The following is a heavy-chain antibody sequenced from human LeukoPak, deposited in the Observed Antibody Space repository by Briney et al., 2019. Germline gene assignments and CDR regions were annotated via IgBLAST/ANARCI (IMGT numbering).Heavy chain of an antibody. J-gene: IGHJ4*02. CDR1: GGSISSSNW. CDR3: ARDMHVGPPEYYFDY. CDR2: IYHSGST. Sequence: PSGTLSLTCAVSGGSISSSNWWSWVRQPPGKGLEWIGEIYHSGSTNYNPSLKSRVTISVDKSKNQFSLKLSSVTAADTAVYYCARDMHVGPPEYYFDYWGQGTLVTVSS. V-gene: IGHV4-4*02.